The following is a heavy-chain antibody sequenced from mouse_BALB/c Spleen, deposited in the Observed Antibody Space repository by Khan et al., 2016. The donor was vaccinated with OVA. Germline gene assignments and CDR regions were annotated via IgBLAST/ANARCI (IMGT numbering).Heavy chain of an antibody. V-gene: IGHV2-3*01. CDR2: IWGDGNT. CDR3: AKFFDGGISDWYFDV. Sequence: QVQLKESGPGLVAPSQSLSITCTVSGISLTSYGVTWVRQPPGKGLEWLGVIWGDGNTNYHSTLRSRLSISKDKSRSQVFLTLNSLQTDDTATYYCAKFFDGGISDWYFDVWGAGTTVTGSS. CDR1: GISLTSYG. J-gene: IGHJ1*01. D-gene: IGHD1-1*02.